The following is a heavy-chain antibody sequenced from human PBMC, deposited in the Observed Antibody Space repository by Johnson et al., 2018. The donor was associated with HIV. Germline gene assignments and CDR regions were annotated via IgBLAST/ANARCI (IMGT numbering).Heavy chain of an antibody. J-gene: IGHJ3*01. CDR3: ARAT. CDR2: ISYDGSNK. CDR1: GFTVSNNY. Sequence: QVQLVESGGGLVQPGGSLRLSCAASGFTVSNNYMNWVRQAPGKGLEWVAVISYDGSNKYYADTVKGRFTISRDNSKNTLYLQMNSLRAEDTAVYYCARATWGQGTMVTVSS. V-gene: IGHV3-30*03.